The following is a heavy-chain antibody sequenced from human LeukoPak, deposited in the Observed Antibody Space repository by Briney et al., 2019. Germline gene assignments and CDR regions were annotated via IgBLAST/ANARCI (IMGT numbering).Heavy chain of an antibody. V-gene: IGHV1-2*02. CDR2: INPNSGGT. J-gene: IGHJ4*02. CDR1: GYTFTGYY. D-gene: IGHD4-17*01. Sequence: ASVKVSCKASGYTFTGYYMHWVRQAPGQGLEWMGWINPNSGGTNYAQKFQGRVTMTRDTSISTAYMELSRLRSDDTAVYYCARELIMTTVTRDYWGQGTLVTVSS. CDR3: ARELIMTTVTRDY.